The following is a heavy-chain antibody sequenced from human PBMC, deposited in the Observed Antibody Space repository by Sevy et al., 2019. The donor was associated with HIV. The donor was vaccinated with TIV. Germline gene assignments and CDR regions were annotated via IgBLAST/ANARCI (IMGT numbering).Heavy chain of an antibody. CDR1: GFTFSSYG. V-gene: IGHV3-33*01. CDR2: IWYDGSNK. J-gene: IGHJ6*03. Sequence: EGSLRLSCAASGFTFSSYGMHWVRQAPGKGLEWVAVIWYDGSNKYYADSVKGRFTISRDNSKNTLYLQMNSLRAEDTAVYYCASSNCTNGVCYIYYMDVWGKGTTVTVSS. CDR3: ASSNCTNGVCYIYYMDV. D-gene: IGHD2-8*01.